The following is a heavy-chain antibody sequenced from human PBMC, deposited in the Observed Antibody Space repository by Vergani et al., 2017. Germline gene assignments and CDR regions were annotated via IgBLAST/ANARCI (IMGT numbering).Heavy chain of an antibody. J-gene: IGHJ6*02. V-gene: IGHV4-59*02. CDR3: ASGVGQQLYYYYYGMDV. Sequence: VQLVESGGGLVQPGGSLRLSCAASGFTVSSNYMSWVRQAPGKGLEWIGYIYYSGSTNYNPSLKSRVTISVDTSKNQFSLKLSSVTAADTAVYYCASGVGQQLYYYYYGMDVWGQGTTVTVSS. CDR1: GFTVSSNY. D-gene: IGHD6-13*01. CDR2: IYYSGST.